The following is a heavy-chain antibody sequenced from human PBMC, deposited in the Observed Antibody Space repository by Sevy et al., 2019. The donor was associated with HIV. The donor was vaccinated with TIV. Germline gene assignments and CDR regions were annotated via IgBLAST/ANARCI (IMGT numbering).Heavy chain of an antibody. J-gene: IGHJ3*01. CDR3: ARSIGAGNPDAFDL. CDR2: INPNSGAT. V-gene: IGHV1-2*02. Sequence: ASVKVSCKASGYSFTGSYIHWVRQAPGQGLDWMAWINPNSGATNYAQKLEGRVTLTRDTSISTAYMELSRLRSDDTAVYFCARSIGAGNPDAFDLWGQGTMVTVSS. CDR1: GYSFTGSY. D-gene: IGHD3-10*01.